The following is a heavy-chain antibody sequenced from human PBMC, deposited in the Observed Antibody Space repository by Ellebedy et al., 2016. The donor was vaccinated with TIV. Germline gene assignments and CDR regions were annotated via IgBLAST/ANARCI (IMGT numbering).Heavy chain of an antibody. D-gene: IGHD5-18*01. CDR2: ISGSGGST. J-gene: IGHJ4*02. V-gene: IGHV3-23*01. CDR3: ASLPRGYSYGSDFDY. Sequence: GESLKISXAASGFTFSSYAMSWVRQAPGKGLEWVSAISGSGGSTYYADSVKGRFTISRDNSKNTLYLQMNSLRAEDTAVYYCASLPRGYSYGSDFDYWGQGTLVTVSS. CDR1: GFTFSSYA.